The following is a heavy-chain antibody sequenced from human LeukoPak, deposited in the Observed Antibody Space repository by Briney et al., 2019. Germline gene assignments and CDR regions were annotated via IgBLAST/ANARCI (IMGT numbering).Heavy chain of an antibody. Sequence: ASVKVSCKASGYIFTGYYMHWVRQAPGQGLEWMGWINPNSGGTDYAQKFQGRVTMTRDTSISTAYMELSRLRSDDTAVYYCARSYSNYVPYWGQGTLVTVSS. CDR2: INPNSGGT. D-gene: IGHD4-11*01. CDR1: GYIFTGYY. CDR3: ARSYSNYVPY. V-gene: IGHV1-2*02. J-gene: IGHJ4*02.